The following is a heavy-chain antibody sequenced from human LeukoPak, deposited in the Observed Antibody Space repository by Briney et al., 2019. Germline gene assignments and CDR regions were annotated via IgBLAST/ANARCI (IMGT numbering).Heavy chain of an antibody. CDR2: IIPIFGTT. D-gene: IGHD1-26*01. CDR3: ARDGRALAGTYSNDY. V-gene: IGHV1-69*13. J-gene: IGHJ4*02. Sequence: SVKVSCKASGGAFTTYATSWVRQAPGQGLEWMGGIIPIFGTTTYAQKFQGRVTITADELTSTTYMELSRLTSEDTAVYYCARDGRALAGTYSNDYWGQGTLVTVSS. CDR1: GGAFTTYA.